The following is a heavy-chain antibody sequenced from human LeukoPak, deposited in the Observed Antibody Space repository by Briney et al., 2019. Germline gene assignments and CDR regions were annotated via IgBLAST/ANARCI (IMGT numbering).Heavy chain of an antibody. CDR3: ARGGSDTAMAHDY. D-gene: IGHD5-18*01. CDR1: GLTFSSHW. V-gene: IGHV3-74*01. Sequence: GGSLRLSCAASGLTFSSHWMHWVRQAPGKGLVWVSRITNDGSSTTYADSVKGRFTISRDDAKNTLYLQVNSLRAEDTAVYFCARGGSDTAMAHDYWGQGTLVTVSS. CDR2: ITNDGSST. J-gene: IGHJ4*02.